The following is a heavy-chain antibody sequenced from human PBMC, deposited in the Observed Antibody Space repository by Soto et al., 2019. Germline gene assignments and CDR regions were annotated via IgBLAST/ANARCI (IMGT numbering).Heavy chain of an antibody. Sequence: GGSLRLSCAASGFTFSNAWMNWVRQAPGKGLEWVGRIKSKTDGGTTDYAAPVKGRFTISRDDSKNTLYLQMNSLKTEDTAVYYCTTDHSGYDYCLDYWGQGTLVTVSS. J-gene: IGHJ4*02. CDR1: GFTFSNAW. CDR3: TTDHSGYDYCLDY. D-gene: IGHD5-12*01. V-gene: IGHV3-15*07. CDR2: IKSKTDGGTT.